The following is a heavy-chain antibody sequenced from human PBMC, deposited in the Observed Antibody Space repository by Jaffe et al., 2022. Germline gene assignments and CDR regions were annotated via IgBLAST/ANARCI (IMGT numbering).Heavy chain of an antibody. Sequence: EVQLLESGGGLVQPGGSLRLSCAASGFTFSSYAMSWVRQAPGKGLEWVSAISGSGGSTYYADSVKGRFTISRDNSKNTLYLQMNSLRAEDTAVYYCAKDMEKDGDYARDFDYWGQGTLVTVSS. D-gene: IGHD4-17*01. CDR1: GFTFSSYA. V-gene: IGHV3-23*01. J-gene: IGHJ4*02. CDR3: AKDMEKDGDYARDFDY. CDR2: ISGSGGST.